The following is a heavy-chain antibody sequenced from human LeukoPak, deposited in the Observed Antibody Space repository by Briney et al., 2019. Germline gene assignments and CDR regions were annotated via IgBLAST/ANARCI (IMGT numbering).Heavy chain of an antibody. CDR2: ISSSGSTI. CDR1: GFTFSDYY. D-gene: IGHD6-13*01. J-gene: IGHJ6*02. CDR3: ARDPWYSSSWYPSYYYYGMDV. V-gene: IGHV3-11*01. Sequence: PGGSLRLSCAASGFTFSDYYMSWIRQAPGKGLEWVSYISSSGSTIYYADSVKGRFTISRDNAKNSLYLQMNSLRAEDTAVYYCARDPWYSSSWYPSYYYYGMDVWGQGTTVTVSS.